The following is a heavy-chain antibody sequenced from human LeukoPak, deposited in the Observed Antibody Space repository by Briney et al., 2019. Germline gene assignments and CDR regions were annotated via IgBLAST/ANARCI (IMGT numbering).Heavy chain of an antibody. CDR3: AKVSVVGSTTNYFDY. D-gene: IGHD1-26*01. V-gene: IGHV3-23*01. Sequence: GGSLRLSCAASGFTFTNFAMSWVRQAPGKGLEWVSGISDSGGTTYYADSVKGRFTSSRDTPKNTLYLQMNSLRAEDTAVYYCAKVSVVGSTTNYFDYWGQGTLVIVSS. CDR2: ISDSGGTT. J-gene: IGHJ4*02. CDR1: GFTFTNFA.